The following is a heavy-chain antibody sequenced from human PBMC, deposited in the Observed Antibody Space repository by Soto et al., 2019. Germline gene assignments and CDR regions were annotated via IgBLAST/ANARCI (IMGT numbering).Heavy chain of an antibody. CDR1: EGTFNSYT. CDR2: VVPILGMA. V-gene: IGHV1-69*02. CDR3: ATNYGSGSTHFDF. Sequence: QVQLVQSGAEVKKPGSSVKVSCTASEGTFNSYTISWVRQAPGQGREWMGRVVPILGMADFARKFQGRVMITADKSTNTAYMMLSSLRSDDTAVYYCATNYGSGSTHFDFWGQGTLVTVSS. D-gene: IGHD3-10*01. J-gene: IGHJ4*02.